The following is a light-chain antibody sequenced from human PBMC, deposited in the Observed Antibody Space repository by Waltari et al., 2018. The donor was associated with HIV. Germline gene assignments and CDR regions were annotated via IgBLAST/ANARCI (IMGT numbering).Light chain of an antibody. V-gene: IGKV1-9*01. J-gene: IGKJ2*01. CDR2: DAA. Sequence: DIHLTQSPSLLSASVGDRVTIICRASQGINTYLAWYQQRPGKAPKLLIYDAATVQSGVPSRFSGSGSGTEFTLTLNSLQPEDFATYYCQQSNGSYAFGQGTYLEIK. CDR3: QQSNGSYA. CDR1: QGINTY.